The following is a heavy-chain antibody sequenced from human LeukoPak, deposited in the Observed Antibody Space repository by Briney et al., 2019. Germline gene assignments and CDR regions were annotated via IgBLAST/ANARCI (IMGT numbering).Heavy chain of an antibody. D-gene: IGHD4-4*01. V-gene: IGHV3-7*01. J-gene: IGHJ5*02. CDR3: AKSRPTVDRWFDP. CDR2: IKEDGSEK. CDR1: GFTFSSYW. Sequence: GGSLRLSCAASGFTFSSYWMSWVRQVPGKGLEWVANIKEDGSEKKYVDSVKGRFTISRDNTRKSLYLQMNSLTDEDTAVYYCAKSRPTVDRWFDPWGQGTLVTVSS.